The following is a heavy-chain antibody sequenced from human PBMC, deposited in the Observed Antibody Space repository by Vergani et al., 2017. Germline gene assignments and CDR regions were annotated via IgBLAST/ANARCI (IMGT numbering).Heavy chain of an antibody. V-gene: IGHV3-23*01. J-gene: IGHJ6*02. CDR2: ISARYPST. CDR3: AKARDPNCKGGNCYSYYYGLDL. CDR1: GFTFSACP. D-gene: IGHD2-21*01. Sequence: EVQLLQSGGGVIQPGGSVRLSCAASGFTFSACPMTWVRQAPGKGLEWVSAISARYPSTYYADSVKGRFTISRNNSKDTLYLQMNSLRVEDTAIYYYAKARDPNCKGGNCYSYYYGLDLWGQGTTVTVSS.